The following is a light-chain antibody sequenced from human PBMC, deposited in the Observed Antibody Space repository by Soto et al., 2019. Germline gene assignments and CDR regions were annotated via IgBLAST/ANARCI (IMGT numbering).Light chain of an antibody. CDR2: SAS. CDR3: QQSYTAPFT. V-gene: IGKV1-39*01. J-gene: IGKJ3*01. CDR1: QSIGTS. Sequence: DFQMTQSPSSLSASVGDRVSITCRASQSIGTSLNWYQQKPGKAPKLLIYSASTLQGGGPSRLSGSGSGTDFTLTISSLQPEEFATYYCQQSYTAPFTFGPGTKVDVK.